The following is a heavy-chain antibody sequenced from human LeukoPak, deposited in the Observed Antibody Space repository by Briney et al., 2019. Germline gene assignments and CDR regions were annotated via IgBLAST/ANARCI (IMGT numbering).Heavy chain of an antibody. CDR3: ARHLAAAGLFDY. V-gene: IGHV4-39*01. D-gene: IGHD6-13*01. Sequence: SETLSLTCTVSGGSISGSSYYWGWIRQPPGKGLGWIGSIYYSGSTYYNPSLKSRVTISVDTSKNQFSLKLSSVTAADTAVYYCARHLAAAGLFDYWGQGTLVTVSS. CDR1: GGSISGSSYY. J-gene: IGHJ4*02. CDR2: IYYSGST.